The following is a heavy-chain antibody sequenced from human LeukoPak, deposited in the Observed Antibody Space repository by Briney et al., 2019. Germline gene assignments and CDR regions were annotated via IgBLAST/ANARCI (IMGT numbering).Heavy chain of an antibody. CDR1: GFTFSSYG. V-gene: IGHV3-23*01. D-gene: IGHD6-13*01. Sequence: GGTLRLSCAASGFTFSSYGMSWVRQAPGKGLEWVSVISGSGDSTNYADSVKGRFTISRDNSKNTLYLQMNSLRAEDTAVYYCAKDRYSSWYLTLDYWGQGTLVTVSS. CDR2: ISGSGDST. J-gene: IGHJ4*02. CDR3: AKDRYSSWYLTLDY.